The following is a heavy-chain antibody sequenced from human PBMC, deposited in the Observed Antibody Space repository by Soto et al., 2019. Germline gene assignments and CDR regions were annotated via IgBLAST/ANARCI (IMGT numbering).Heavy chain of an antibody. V-gene: IGHV4-38-2*02. CDR3: ARDGLRIAAAVGATMY. J-gene: IGHJ4*02. CDR1: GYSISSGYY. CDR2: IYHSGST. Sequence: SETLSLTCAVSGYSISSGYYWGWIRQPPGKGLEWIGSIYHSGSTYYNPSLKSRVTISVDTSKNQFSLKLSSVTAADTAVYYCARDGLRIAAAVGATMYWGQGTLVTVSS. D-gene: IGHD6-13*01.